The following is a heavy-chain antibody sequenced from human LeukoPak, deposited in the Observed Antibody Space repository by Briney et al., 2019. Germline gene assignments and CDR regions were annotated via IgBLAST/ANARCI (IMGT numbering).Heavy chain of an antibody. CDR3: AREGLERRYNWFDP. CDR2: INPKRGGT. CDR1: GYTFNDYY. V-gene: IGHV1-2*02. Sequence: ASVKVSCKASGYTFNDYYMHWVRQAPGQGLEWMGWINPKRGGTKYAQKFQGRVTMTRDTSISTVYMELSSLRSEDTAVYYCAREGLERRYNWFDPWGQGTLVTVSS. J-gene: IGHJ5*02. D-gene: IGHD1-1*01.